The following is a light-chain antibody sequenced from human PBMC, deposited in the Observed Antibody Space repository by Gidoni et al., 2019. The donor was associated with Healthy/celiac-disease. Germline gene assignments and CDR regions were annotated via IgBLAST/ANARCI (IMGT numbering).Light chain of an antibody. Sequence: EVVMTQSPATLPVSPGERATPSCRASQSVGSNLAWYQQKPGQAPRRLIYCASTRATGIPARFSGSGSGTEFTLTISSLQSEDFAVYYCQQYNNWPPYTFGQGTKLEIK. V-gene: IGKV3-15*01. CDR2: CAS. J-gene: IGKJ2*01. CDR1: QSVGSN. CDR3: QQYNNWPPYT.